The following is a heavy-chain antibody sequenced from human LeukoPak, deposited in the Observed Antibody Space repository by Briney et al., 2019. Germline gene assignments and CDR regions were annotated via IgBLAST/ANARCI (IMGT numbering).Heavy chain of an antibody. CDR2: INDKGST. V-gene: IGHV4-59*08. J-gene: IGHJ4*02. CDR1: GVSYSPCD. D-gene: IGHD1-26*01. CDR3: VSGPWELDY. Sequence: PSETLSLTCTFSGVSYSPCDRAWIRQRPGKGLEWIGYINDKGSTYYSPSLESRVTISVDTSKKHFSLILTSVTAADTAVYYCVSGPWELDYWGQGTLVTVSS.